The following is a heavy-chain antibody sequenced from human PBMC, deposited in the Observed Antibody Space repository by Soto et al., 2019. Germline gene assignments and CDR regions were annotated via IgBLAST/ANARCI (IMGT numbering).Heavy chain of an antibody. J-gene: IGHJ6*02. CDR1: GFTFSSYA. D-gene: IGHD6-13*01. CDR2: ISGSGGST. V-gene: IGHV3-23*01. Sequence: EVQLLESGGGLVQPGGSLRLSCAASGFTFSSYAMSWVRQAPGKGLEWVSAISGSGGSTYYADSVKGRFTISRDNSKNTLYLQMNSLRAEDTAVYYCAKGGNSSSWYGGYYYYGMDVWGQGTTVIVSS. CDR3: AKGGNSSSWYGGYYYYGMDV.